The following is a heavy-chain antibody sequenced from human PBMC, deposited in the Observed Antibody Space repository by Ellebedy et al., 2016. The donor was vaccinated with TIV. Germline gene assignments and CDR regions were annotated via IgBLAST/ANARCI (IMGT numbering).Heavy chain of an antibody. CDR1: GFTVSGNY. CDR2: ISGGGST. D-gene: IGHD3-10*01. J-gene: IGHJ5*02. Sequence: GESLKISCAASGFTVSGNYLSWVRQAPGKGLEWLSVISGGGSTEYADSVKGRFIISTDDSKNTLFLQLNNLRVEDTAIYYCAKNSHDYYGSGSHPGWFDPWGQGALITVSS. V-gene: IGHV3-66*01. CDR3: AKNSHDYYGSGSHPGWFDP.